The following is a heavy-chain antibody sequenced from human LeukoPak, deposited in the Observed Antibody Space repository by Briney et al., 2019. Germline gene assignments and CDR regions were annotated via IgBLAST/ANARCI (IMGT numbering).Heavy chain of an antibody. CDR3: ARTRGYSYGGWFDP. D-gene: IGHD5-18*01. CDR1: EYTFTSYD. J-gene: IGHJ5*02. CDR2: MNTNNGNT. V-gene: IGHV1-8*01. Sequence: GASVKVSCKASEYTFTSYDINWVRQAPGQGLEWMGWMNTNNGNTGYALKFQDRVTMTRNTSISTAYMELSSLRSEDTAVYYCARTRGYSYGGWFDPWGQGTLVTVSS.